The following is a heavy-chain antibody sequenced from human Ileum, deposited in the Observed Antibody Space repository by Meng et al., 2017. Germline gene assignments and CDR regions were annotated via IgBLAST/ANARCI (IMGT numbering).Heavy chain of an antibody. CDR2: IYYSGIT. J-gene: IGHJ4*02. Sequence: RESGPGLLKPPETLSLRCSVVGESLTNKNYHWGWVRQPPGKGLEWIGSIYYSGITYYNPSLKSRVIISIDTSNNHFSLKVNSVIAADTAVYFCTRLIDGCPADYWGQGTLVTVSS. CDR1: GESLTNKNYH. D-gene: IGHD2-21*01. CDR3: TRLIDGCPADY. V-gene: IGHV4-39*07.